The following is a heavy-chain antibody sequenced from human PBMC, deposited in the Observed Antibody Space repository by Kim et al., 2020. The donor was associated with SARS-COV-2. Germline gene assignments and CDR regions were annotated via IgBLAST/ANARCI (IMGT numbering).Heavy chain of an antibody. CDR3: ARAVVPAALNNWFDP. J-gene: IGHJ5*02. D-gene: IGHD2-2*01. Sequence: QKFQGRATMTRDTSISTAYMELSRLRSDDTAVYYCARAVVPAALNNWFDPWGQGTLVTVSS. V-gene: IGHV1-2*02.